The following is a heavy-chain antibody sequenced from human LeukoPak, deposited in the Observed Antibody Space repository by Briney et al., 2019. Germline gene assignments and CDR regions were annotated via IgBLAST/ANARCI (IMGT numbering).Heavy chain of an antibody. V-gene: IGHV4-59*01. J-gene: IGHJ6*03. Sequence: SETLSLTCAVYGGSFSGYYWSWIRQPPGKGLEWIGYIYYSGSTNYNPSLKSRVTISVDTSKNQFSLKLSSVTAADTAVYYCARGWSSSWLYYNYYMDVWGKGTTVTVSS. CDR3: ARGWSSSWLYYNYYMDV. CDR2: IYYSGST. CDR1: GGSFSGYY. D-gene: IGHD6-13*01.